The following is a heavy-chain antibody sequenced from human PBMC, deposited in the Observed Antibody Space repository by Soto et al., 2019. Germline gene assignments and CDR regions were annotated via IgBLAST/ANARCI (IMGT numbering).Heavy chain of an antibody. CDR2: IYYFGST. V-gene: IGHV4-31*02. J-gene: IGHJ6*02. CDR1: PGSLDRGCHC. D-gene: IGHD3-16*01. CDR3: GRALSVKRYYGMCD. Sequence: SLTMPLTWTVSPGSLDRGCHCWSWLRQHPGNGLEWIGYIYYFGSTCYLPSLYSRVCTSVDTSKDNFSLNLSSDTAAHTAVYYWGRALSVKRYYGMCDWSQGTRVTVS.